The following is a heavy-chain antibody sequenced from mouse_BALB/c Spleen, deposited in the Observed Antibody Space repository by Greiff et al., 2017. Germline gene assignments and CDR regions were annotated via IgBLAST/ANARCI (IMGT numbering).Heavy chain of an antibody. CDR1: GFTFSSYA. CDR3: ARDGANWAWFAY. D-gene: IGHD4-1*01. CDR2: ISSGGSYT. J-gene: IGHJ3*01. V-gene: IGHV5-9-4*01. Sequence: EVHLVESGGGLVKPGGSLKLSCAASGFTFSSYAMSWVRQSPEKRLEWVAEISSGGSYTYYPDTVTGRFTISRDNAKNTLYLEMSSLRSEDTAMYYCARDGANWAWFAYWGQGTLVTVSA.